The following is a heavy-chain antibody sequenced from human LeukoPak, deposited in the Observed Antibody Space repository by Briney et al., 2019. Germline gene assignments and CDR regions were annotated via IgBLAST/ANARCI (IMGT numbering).Heavy chain of an antibody. V-gene: IGHV3-23*01. CDR1: GFTFSSYA. CDR2: ISGSGGST. CDR3: AKDFREQLVPRHHDY. D-gene: IGHD6-13*01. Sequence: PGGSLRLSCAASGFTFSSYAMSWVRQAPGKGLEWVSAISGSGGSTYYADSMKGRFTISRDNSKNTLYLQMNSLRAEDTAVYYCAKDFREQLVPRHHDYWGQGTLVTVSS. J-gene: IGHJ4*02.